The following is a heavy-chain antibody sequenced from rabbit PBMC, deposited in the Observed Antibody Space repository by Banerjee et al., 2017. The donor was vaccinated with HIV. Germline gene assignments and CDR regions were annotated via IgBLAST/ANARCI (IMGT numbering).Heavy chain of an antibody. D-gene: IGHD4-1*01. J-gene: IGHJ6*01. CDR3: ARDLDGVIGWNFGW. V-gene: IGHV1S40*01. CDR1: GVSFSGDSY. Sequence: QLLEESGGDLVKPGASLTLTCTASGVSFSGDSYMCWVRQAPGKGLEWIACIEAGSSGFTYFANWAKGRFTISRTSSTTVTLQMTSLTAADTATYFCARDLDGVIGWNFGWWGPGTLVTVS. CDR2: IEAGSSGFT.